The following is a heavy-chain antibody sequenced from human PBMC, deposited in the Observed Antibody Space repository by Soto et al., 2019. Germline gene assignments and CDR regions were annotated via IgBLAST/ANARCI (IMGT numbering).Heavy chain of an antibody. D-gene: IGHD6-19*01. Sequence: EVQLLASGGGLSQPGGSLRLSCAASGFPFSSYAMSWVRQAPGKGLEWVSAVGGSGGDTYYADSVKGRFTVSRDNAENTLYLRMDSLRAEDTAVYYCARGDGTGLYNSGWSPRYWGQGTLVTVSS. J-gene: IGHJ4*02. V-gene: IGHV3-23*01. CDR3: ARGDGTGLYNSGWSPRY. CDR1: GFPFSSYA. CDR2: VGGSGGDT.